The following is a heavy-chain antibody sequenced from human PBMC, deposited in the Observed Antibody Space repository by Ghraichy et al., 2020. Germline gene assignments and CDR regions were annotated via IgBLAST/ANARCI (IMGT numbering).Heavy chain of an antibody. CDR1: GGSINSGSYS. D-gene: IGHD3-3*01. J-gene: IGHJ6*02. CDR3: AVLASNGVDV. Sequence: SLNISCTVSGGSINSGSYSWTWIRQPPGKGLEWIGYIYYTGSAFYNPSLKSRVAISLDRFYNNRFSLKLSSVTAADTAVYYCAVLASNGVDVWGQGTTVTVS. CDR2: IYYTGSA. V-gene: IGHV4-30-2*01.